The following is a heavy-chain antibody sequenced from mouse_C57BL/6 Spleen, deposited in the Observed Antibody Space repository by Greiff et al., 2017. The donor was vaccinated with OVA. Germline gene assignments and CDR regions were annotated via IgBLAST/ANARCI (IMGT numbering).Heavy chain of an antibody. J-gene: IGHJ1*03. V-gene: IGHV1-7*01. CDR2: INPSSGYT. CDR3: AREDYGSSYVGYFDV. Sequence: QVQLKQSGAELAKPGASVKLSCKASGYTFTSYWMHWVKQRPGQGLEWIGYINPSSGYTKYNQKFKDKATLTADKSSSTAYMQLSSLTYEDSAVYYCAREDYGSSYVGYFDVWGTGTTVTVSS. D-gene: IGHD1-1*01. CDR1: GYTFTSYW.